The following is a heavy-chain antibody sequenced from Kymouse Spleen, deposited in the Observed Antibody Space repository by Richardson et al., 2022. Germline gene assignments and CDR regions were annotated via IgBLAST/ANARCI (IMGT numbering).Heavy chain of an antibody. CDR3: AKGGPYYDILTGYYEDYFDY. D-gene: IGHD3-9*01. CDR1: GFTFSSYA. J-gene: IGHJ4*02. CDR2: ISGSGGST. Sequence: EVQLVESGGGLVQPGGSLRLSCAASGFTFSSYAMSWVRQAPGKGLEWVSAISGSGGSTYYADSVKGRFTISRDNSKNTLYLQMNSLRAEDTAVYYCAKGGPYYDILTGYYEDYFDYWGQGTLVTVSS. V-gene: IGHV3-23*04.